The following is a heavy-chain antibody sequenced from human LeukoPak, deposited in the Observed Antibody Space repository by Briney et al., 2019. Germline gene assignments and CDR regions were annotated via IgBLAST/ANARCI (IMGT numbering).Heavy chain of an antibody. CDR1: GGSISSGSYY. V-gene: IGHV4-61*02. D-gene: IGHD3-3*01. CDR3: ARETYYDFWSGLDY. J-gene: IGHJ4*02. Sequence: SETLSLTCTVSGGSISSGSYYWSWIRQPAGKGLEWIGRIYTSGSTNYNPSLKSRVTISVDTSKNQFSLKLSSVTAADTAVYYCARETYYDFWSGLDYWGQGTLVTVSS. CDR2: IYTSGST.